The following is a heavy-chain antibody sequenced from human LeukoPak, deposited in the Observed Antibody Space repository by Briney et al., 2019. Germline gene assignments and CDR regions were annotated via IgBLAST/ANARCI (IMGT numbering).Heavy chain of an antibody. J-gene: IGHJ4*02. D-gene: IGHD3-22*01. CDR3: ARGNYDNSGWYYFDY. Sequence: ASVKVSCKASGYTFTGYYMHWVRQAPGQGLEWMGWINPNSGGTNYAQKFQGRVTMTRDTSISTAYMELSRLRSDDTAVYYCARGNYDNSGWYYFDYRGQGTLVTVSS. V-gene: IGHV1-2*02. CDR2: INPNSGGT. CDR1: GYTFTGYY.